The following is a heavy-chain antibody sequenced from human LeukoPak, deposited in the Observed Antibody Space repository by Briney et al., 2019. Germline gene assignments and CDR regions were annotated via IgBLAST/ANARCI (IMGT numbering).Heavy chain of an antibody. CDR3: AKAAIVLHFDY. V-gene: IGHV3-30-3*01. Sequence: GRSLRLSCAASGFTFSSYAMHWVRQAPGKGLEWVAVISYDGSNKYYADSVKGRFTISRDNSKNTLYLQMNSLRAEDTAVYYCAKAAIVLHFDYWGQGTLVTVSS. D-gene: IGHD2-8*01. J-gene: IGHJ4*02. CDR1: GFTFSSYA. CDR2: ISYDGSNK.